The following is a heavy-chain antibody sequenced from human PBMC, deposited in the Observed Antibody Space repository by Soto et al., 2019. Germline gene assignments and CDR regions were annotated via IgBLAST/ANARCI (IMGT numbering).Heavy chain of an antibody. Sequence: GASVKVSCKASGYTFTSYGISWVRQAPGQGLEWMGWISAYNGNTNYAQKLQGRVTMTTDTSTSTAYMELRSLRSDDTAVYYCAYTSEMATIKRAPATTQRANVWFDPWGQGTLVTVSS. CDR2: ISAYNGNT. V-gene: IGHV1-18*01. CDR3: AYTSEMATIKRAPATTQRANVWFDP. D-gene: IGHD5-12*01. CDR1: GYTFTSYG. J-gene: IGHJ5*02.